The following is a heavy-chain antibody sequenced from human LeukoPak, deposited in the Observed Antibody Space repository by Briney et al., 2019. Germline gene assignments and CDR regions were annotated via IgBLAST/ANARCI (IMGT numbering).Heavy chain of an antibody. D-gene: IGHD2-15*01. Sequence: ASVKVSCKASGYTFTSYDINWVRQATGQGLEWMGWMNPDSGNTGYAQKFQGRVTMTRDTSISTAYMELSRLRSDDTAVYYCASSGTAHEGYCSGGSCYRTYYYYYYYMDVWGKGTTVTISS. V-gene: IGHV1-8*01. J-gene: IGHJ6*03. CDR2: MNPDSGNT. CDR3: ASSGTAHEGYCSGGSCYRTYYYYYYYMDV. CDR1: GYTFTSYD.